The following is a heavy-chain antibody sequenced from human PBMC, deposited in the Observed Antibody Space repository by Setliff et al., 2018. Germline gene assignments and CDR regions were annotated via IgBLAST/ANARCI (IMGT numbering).Heavy chain of an antibody. CDR2: ISNRGST. D-gene: IGHD3-3*01. V-gene: IGHV4-59*11. CDR1: GDYISSQY. CDR3: ALSDHYPFYYDY. Sequence: PSETLSLTCTVSGDYISSQYWSWIRQPPGKGLEWIGYISNRGSTDYNPSLKSRVTIPEDTSRSQFSLKLTSVTTADTAVYYCALSDHYPFYYDYWGLGTLVTVSS. J-gene: IGHJ4*02.